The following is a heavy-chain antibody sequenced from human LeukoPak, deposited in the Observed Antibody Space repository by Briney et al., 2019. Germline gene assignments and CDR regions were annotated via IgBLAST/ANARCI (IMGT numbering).Heavy chain of an antibody. CDR2: LYSGGNT. D-gene: IGHD3-3*01. Sequence: GGSLRLSCVLSGFTVSSNYMSCVRRAPGKGLEWVSVLYSGGNTNYADSVKGRFTISRDNSKNTLYLQMNSLRSEDTAVYYCARVRFLEWLSFDYWGRGTLVTVSS. J-gene: IGHJ4*02. CDR3: ARVRFLEWLSFDY. V-gene: IGHV3-66*01. CDR1: GFTVSSNY.